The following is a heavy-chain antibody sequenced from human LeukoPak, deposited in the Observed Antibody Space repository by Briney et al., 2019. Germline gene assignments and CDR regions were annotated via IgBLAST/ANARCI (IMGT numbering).Heavy chain of an antibody. J-gene: IGHJ4*02. CDR2: IYYSGST. CDR1: GGSISSSSYY. CDR3: ARVLPYYDSSSPFDY. D-gene: IGHD3-22*01. V-gene: IGHV4-39*07. Sequence: SETLSLTCTVSGGSISSSSYYWGWIRQPPGKGLEWIGSIYYSGSTYYNPSLKSRVTISVDTSKNQFSLKLSSVTAADTAVYYCARVLPYYDSSSPFDYWGQGTLVTVSS.